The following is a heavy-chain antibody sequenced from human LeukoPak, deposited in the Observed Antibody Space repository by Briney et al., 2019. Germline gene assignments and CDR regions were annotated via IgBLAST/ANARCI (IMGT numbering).Heavy chain of an antibody. Sequence: PGGSLRLSCAVSGFMFSDSWMHWVRQAPGKGPEWLSRTSKDGSDTVYADSAKGRLTASRDNAKNTVYLELTNLRPDDTALYYCARGGYSGSYYRFSWGRGTLVTVAS. CDR2: TSKDGSDT. D-gene: IGHD6-25*01. J-gene: IGHJ4*02. V-gene: IGHV3-74*01. CDR1: GFMFSDSW. CDR3: ARGGYSGSYYRFS.